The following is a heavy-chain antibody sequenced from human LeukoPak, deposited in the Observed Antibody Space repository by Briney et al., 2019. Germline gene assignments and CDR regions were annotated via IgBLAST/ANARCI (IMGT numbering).Heavy chain of an antibody. CDR1: GGSISSGGYY. J-gene: IGHJ3*02. CDR2: IYYSGST. V-gene: IGHV4-31*03. Sequence: SETLSLTCTVSGGSISSGGYYWSWIRQHPGKGLEWIGYIYYSGSTDYNPSLKSRFTMSVDTSKNQFSLKLSSVTAADTAVYYCASADHATAFDIWGQGTMATVSS. CDR3: ASADHATAFDI. D-gene: IGHD5-12*01.